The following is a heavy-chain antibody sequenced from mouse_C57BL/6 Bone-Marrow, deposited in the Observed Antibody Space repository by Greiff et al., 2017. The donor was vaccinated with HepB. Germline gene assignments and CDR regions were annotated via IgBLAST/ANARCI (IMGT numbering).Heavy chain of an antibody. J-gene: IGHJ4*01. CDR2: ISSGSSTI. Sequence: DVKVEESGGGLVKPGGSLKLSCAASGFTFSDYGMHWVRQAPEKGLEWVAYISSGSSTIYYADTVKGRFTISRDNAKNTLFLQMTSLRSEDTAMYYCARRWLLPYAMDYWGQGTSVTVSS. CDR3: ARRWLLPYAMDY. D-gene: IGHD2-3*01. V-gene: IGHV5-17*01. CDR1: GFTFSDYG.